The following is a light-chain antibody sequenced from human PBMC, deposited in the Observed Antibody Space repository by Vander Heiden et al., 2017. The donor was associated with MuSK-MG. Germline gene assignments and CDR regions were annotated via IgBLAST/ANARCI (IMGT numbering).Light chain of an antibody. CDR2: DVT. CDR3: GSYAGSSVV. CDR1: SSDVGGYNF. Sequence: QSALTQPRSVSGSPGQSVTISCTGTSSDVGGYNFVSWYQQHPGKAPKRMIYDVTKRPSGVPDRFSASKAGNAASLTISGLQAEDEADYYCGSYAGSSVVFGGGTKLTVL. J-gene: IGLJ2*01. V-gene: IGLV2-11*01.